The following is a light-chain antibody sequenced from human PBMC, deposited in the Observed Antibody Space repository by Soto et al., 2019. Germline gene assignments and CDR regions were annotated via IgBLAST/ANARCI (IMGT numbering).Light chain of an antibody. Sequence: QSALTQPASVSGSPGQSITISCTGTSSDAGNYNFVSWYQQHPGKAPKVIIYEDSTRPSGVSNRISGSKSGNTASLTSSGLQAEDEADYYCCSCAGSSTSWVFGGGTQLTVL. CDR1: SSDAGNYNF. J-gene: IGLJ3*02. CDR3: CSCAGSSTSWV. CDR2: EDS. V-gene: IGLV2-23*01.